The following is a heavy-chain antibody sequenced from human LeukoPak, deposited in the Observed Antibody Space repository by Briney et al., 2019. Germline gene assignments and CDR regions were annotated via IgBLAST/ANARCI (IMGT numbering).Heavy chain of an antibody. D-gene: IGHD3-22*01. CDR3: SRSAYYDGSGNYYDY. CDR1: GFTFSSYW. CDR2: ISDGGSTT. Sequence: GGSLRLSCAASGFTFSSYWMHRVRQAPGKGLVWASRISDGGSTTTYADSVKGRFTISRDNAKNTLYLQMNGLRAEDTAVYYCSRSAYYDGSGNYYDYWGQGTLVTVSS. J-gene: IGHJ4*02. V-gene: IGHV3-74*01.